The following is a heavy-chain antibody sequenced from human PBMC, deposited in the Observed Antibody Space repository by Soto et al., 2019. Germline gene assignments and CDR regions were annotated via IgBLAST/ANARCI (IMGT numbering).Heavy chain of an antibody. V-gene: IGHV3-7*01. D-gene: IGHD2-2*01. CDR3: AKTNLYCSSTNCFVFDY. CDR1: GFIFSNYW. J-gene: IGHJ4*02. CDR2: IKQDGSEK. Sequence: EVQVVESGGGLVQPGGSLRLSCAASGFIFSNYWMSWVRQAPGKGLEWVANIKQDGSEKHYVDSVEGRFTISRDNADNSLYLKMSSLRAEDTAVYYCAKTNLYCSSTNCFVFDYWGQGTLVTVSS.